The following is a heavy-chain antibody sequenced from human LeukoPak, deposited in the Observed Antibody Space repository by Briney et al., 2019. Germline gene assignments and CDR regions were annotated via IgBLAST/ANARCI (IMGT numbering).Heavy chain of an antibody. J-gene: IGHJ6*03. V-gene: IGHV4-61*02. CDR3: ARDSQQQLSYYYYYMDV. CDR2: IYTSGST. D-gene: IGHD6-13*01. CDR1: GGSISSGGYY. Sequence: SQTLSLTCAVSGGSISSGGYYWSWIRQPAGKGLEWIGRIYTSGSTNYNPSLKSRVTISVDTSKNQFSLKLSSVTAADTAVYYCARDSQQQLSYYYYYMDVWGKGTTVTVSS.